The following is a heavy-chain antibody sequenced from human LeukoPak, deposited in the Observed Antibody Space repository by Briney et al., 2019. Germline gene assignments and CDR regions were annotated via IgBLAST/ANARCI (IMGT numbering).Heavy chain of an antibody. V-gene: IGHV1-2*02. J-gene: IGHJ2*01. CDR3: GSVRGILSYFDL. Sequence: ASVKVSCKASGYTFSDYYIHWVRQAPGQGPEWMGWINLNTDGTNYAQKFDGRFSMTRDTSINTAFMELSGLTFDDTAVYYCGSVRGILSYFDLWGRGTLVTVSS. CDR2: INLNTDGT. CDR1: GYTFSDYY. D-gene: IGHD3-16*01.